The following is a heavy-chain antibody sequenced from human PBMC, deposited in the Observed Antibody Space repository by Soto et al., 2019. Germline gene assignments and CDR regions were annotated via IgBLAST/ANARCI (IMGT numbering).Heavy chain of an antibody. J-gene: IGHJ4*02. V-gene: IGHV5-51*01. Sequence: GESLKISCKGSGYSFTSYWIGWVRQMPGKVLEWMGIIYPGDSDTRYSPSFQGQVTISADKSISTAYLQWSSLKASDTAMYYCARRTVATIPYCSGGSCYYAYFDYWGQGXLVTVYS. CDR3: ARRTVATIPYCSGGSCYYAYFDY. CDR2: IYPGDSDT. D-gene: IGHD2-15*01. CDR1: GYSFTSYW.